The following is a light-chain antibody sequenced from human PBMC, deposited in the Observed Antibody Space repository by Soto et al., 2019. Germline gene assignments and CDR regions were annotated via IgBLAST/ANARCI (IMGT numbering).Light chain of an antibody. Sequence: DTVMTQSPATLSVSPGERATLSCRASQSVSNNLAWYQQKPGQAPRLLIFGASTRATGIPARFSGSGSGTEFTLTISSLQSEDFAVYYCQQYNNWPPYTFGQGTKLRSN. CDR3: QQYNNWPPYT. CDR2: GAS. J-gene: IGKJ2*01. CDR1: QSVSNN. V-gene: IGKV3-15*01.